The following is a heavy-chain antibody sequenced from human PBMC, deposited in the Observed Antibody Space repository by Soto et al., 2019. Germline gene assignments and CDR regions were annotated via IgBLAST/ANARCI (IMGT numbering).Heavy chain of an antibody. CDR1: GGFVSSYY. Sequence: SETLSLTCTVSGGFVSSYYWSWIRQPPGKGLEWIGYIYYSGSPSYNPSLKSRVTISVDTSKNQFSLNLSSVTAADTAVYYCARHGGSTWVADYWGQGTLVTVSS. J-gene: IGHJ4*02. CDR3: ARHGGSTWVADY. D-gene: IGHD3-3*01. CDR2: IYYSGSP. V-gene: IGHV4-59*08.